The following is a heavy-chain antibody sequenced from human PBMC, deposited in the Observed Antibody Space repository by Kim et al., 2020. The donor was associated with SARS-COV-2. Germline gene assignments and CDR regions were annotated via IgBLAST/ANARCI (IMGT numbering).Heavy chain of an antibody. J-gene: IGHJ6*02. Sequence: YAAPVKGRFTISRDDSKNTLYLQMNSLKTEDTAVYYCTTSYPYYYYGMDVWGQGTTVTVSS. CDR3: TTSYPYYYYGMDV. V-gene: IGHV3-15*01.